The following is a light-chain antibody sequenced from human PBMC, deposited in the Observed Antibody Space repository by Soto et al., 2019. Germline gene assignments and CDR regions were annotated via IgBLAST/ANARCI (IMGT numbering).Light chain of an antibody. CDR1: SSDVGGYNY. Sequence: QSVLTQPASVSGSPGQSITISCTGTSSDVGGYNYVSWYQQHPGKAPKLMIYDVSNRPSGVSNRFSGSKSGKTASLTISGLQAEDEADYYCSSYTSSSTLDSYVFGTGTKVTVL. J-gene: IGLJ1*01. CDR3: SSYTSSSTLDSYV. V-gene: IGLV2-14*01. CDR2: DVS.